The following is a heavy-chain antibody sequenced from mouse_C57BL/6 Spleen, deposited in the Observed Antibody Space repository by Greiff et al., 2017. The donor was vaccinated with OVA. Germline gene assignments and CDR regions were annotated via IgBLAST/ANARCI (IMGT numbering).Heavy chain of an antibody. Sequence: QVQLQQSGPGLVQPSQNLSITCTVSGFSLTSYGVHWVRQSPGKGLEWLGVIWSGGSTDYNAAFISRLSISKDNSKSQVFFKMNSLQADDTAIYYCASDGYLDAMDYWGQGTSVTVSS. J-gene: IGHJ4*01. D-gene: IGHD2-3*01. CDR2: IWSGGST. CDR3: ASDGYLDAMDY. V-gene: IGHV2-2*01. CDR1: GFSLTSYG.